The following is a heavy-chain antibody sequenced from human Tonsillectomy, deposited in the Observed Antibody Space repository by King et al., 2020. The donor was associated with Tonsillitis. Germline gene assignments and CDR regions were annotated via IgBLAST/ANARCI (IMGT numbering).Heavy chain of an antibody. Sequence: VQLVESGGGLVQPGGSLRLSCAASGFTFRSYAMTWVRQAPGKGLEWVSGLSGSGDTTYYADSVKGRFTISRDNSKNTLYLQMNGLRTDDTAVYYCAKLKFKKDYYDGSASSDYMDVWGEGAAVTVSS. V-gene: IGHV3-23*04. J-gene: IGHJ6*03. CDR2: LSGSGDTT. D-gene: IGHD3-22*01. CDR1: GFTFRSYA. CDR3: AKLKFKKDYYDGSASSDYMDV.